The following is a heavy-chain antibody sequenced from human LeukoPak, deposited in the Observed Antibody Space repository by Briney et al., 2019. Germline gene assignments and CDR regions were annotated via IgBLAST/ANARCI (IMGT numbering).Heavy chain of an antibody. J-gene: IGHJ6*03. Sequence: PSETLSLTCTVSGGSISSGGYYWSWIRQPPGKGLEWIGYIYHSGSTYYNPSLRSRVTISVDRSKNQFSLKLSSVTAADMAVYYCARDPIAAAGTGYYYYMDVWGKGTTVTVSS. CDR3: ARDPIAAAGTGYYYYMDV. V-gene: IGHV4-30-2*01. CDR1: GGSISSGGYY. D-gene: IGHD6-13*01. CDR2: IYHSGST.